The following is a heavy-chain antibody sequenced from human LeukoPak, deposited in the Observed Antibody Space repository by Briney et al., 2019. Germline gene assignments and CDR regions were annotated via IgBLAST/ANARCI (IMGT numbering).Heavy chain of an antibody. CDR1: GYTFTSYG. D-gene: IGHD1-20*01. J-gene: IGHJ5*02. Sequence: ASVKVSCKASGYTFTSYGISWVRQAPGQGLEWMGWISSYNGNTNYAQKLQGRVTMTTDTSTSTAYMELRSLRSDDTAVYYCARIAGTAPGSWFDPWGQGTLVTVSS. CDR2: ISSYNGNT. CDR3: ARIAGTAPGSWFDP. V-gene: IGHV1-18*01.